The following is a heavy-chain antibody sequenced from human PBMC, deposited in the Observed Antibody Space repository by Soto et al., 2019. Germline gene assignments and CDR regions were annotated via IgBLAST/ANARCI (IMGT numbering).Heavy chain of an antibody. J-gene: IGHJ4*02. Sequence: SETLSLTCTVSAGSIDSGDYYWSWIRQPPGKGLEWIGYVYYSGTTNYNPFLKSRVTLSLEKSKNLFSLKMNYVTAADTAVYYGARDVIAPPNYLDPWGQGSLVTFTA. D-gene: IGHD2-21*01. CDR2: VYYSGTT. CDR3: ARDVIAPPNYLDP. V-gene: IGHV4-61*08. CDR1: AGSIDSGDYY.